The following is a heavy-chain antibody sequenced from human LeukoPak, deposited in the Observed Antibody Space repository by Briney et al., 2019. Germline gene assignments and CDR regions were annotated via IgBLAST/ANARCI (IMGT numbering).Heavy chain of an antibody. J-gene: IGHJ3*02. V-gene: IGHV3-21*01. D-gene: IGHD2-2*01. CDR3: ARGPAVPAAIGAFDI. CDR2: ISSSSSYI. CDR1: GFTFSSYS. Sequence: GASLRLSYAASGFTFSSYSMNWVRQAPGKGLEWVSSISSSSSYIYYADSVKGRFTISRDNAKNSLYLQMNSLRAEDTAVYYCARGPAVPAAIGAFDIWGQGTMVTVSS.